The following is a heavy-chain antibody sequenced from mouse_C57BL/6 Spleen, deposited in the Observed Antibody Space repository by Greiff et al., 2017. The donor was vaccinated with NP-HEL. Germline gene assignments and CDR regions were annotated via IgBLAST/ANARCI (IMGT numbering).Heavy chain of an antibody. Sequence: VQLQQSGTVLARPGASVKMSCKTSGYTFTSYWMHWVKQRPGQGLEWIGAIYPGNSDTSYNQKFKGKAKLTAVTSASTAYMELSSLTNEDSAVYYCTRETDYYGSDAMDYWGQGTSVTVSS. CDR2: IYPGNSDT. J-gene: IGHJ4*01. D-gene: IGHD1-1*01. V-gene: IGHV1-5*01. CDR1: GYTFTSYW. CDR3: TRETDYYGSDAMDY.